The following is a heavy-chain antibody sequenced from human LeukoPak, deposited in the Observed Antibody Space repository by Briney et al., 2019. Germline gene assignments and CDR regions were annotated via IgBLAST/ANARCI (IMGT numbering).Heavy chain of an antibody. CDR3: ARGMGATTGFDY. CDR2: INHSGST. V-gene: IGHV4-34*01. Sequence: GSLRLSCAASEFSVGSNYMTWIRQPPGKGLEWIGEINHSGSTNYNPSLKSRVTISVDTSKNQFSLKLSSVTAADTAVYYCARGMGATTGFDYWGQGTLVTVSS. CDR1: EFSVGSNY. D-gene: IGHD1-26*01. J-gene: IGHJ4*02.